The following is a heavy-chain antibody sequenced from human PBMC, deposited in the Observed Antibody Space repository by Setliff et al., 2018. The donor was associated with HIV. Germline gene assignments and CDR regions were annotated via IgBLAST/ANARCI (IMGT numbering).Heavy chain of an antibody. V-gene: IGHV4-59*13. Sequence: KPSETLSLTCAVSGGSISSYHWSWIRQPPGKGLEWIGYIYFSGSTNYNPSLKSRVTISVDTSKIQFSLKLGSVTAADTAVYYCARGGKWLAFDYWGQGTLVTVSS. D-gene: IGHD6-19*01. CDR1: GGSISSYH. CDR2: IYFSGST. CDR3: ARGGKWLAFDY. J-gene: IGHJ4*02.